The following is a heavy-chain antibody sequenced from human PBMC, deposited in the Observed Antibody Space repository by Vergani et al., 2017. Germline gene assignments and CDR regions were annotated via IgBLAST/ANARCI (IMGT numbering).Heavy chain of an antibody. CDR2: INPNSGGT. V-gene: IGHV1-2*04. CDR1: GYTFTGYY. CDR3: ARDRLPIAARTYDWFDP. J-gene: IGHJ5*02. Sequence: QVQLVQSGAEVKKPGASVKVSCKASGYTFTGYYMHWVRQAPGQGLEWMGWINPNSGGTNYAQKFQGWVAMTRDTSVSTAYMELSRLRSDDTAVYYCARDRLPIAARTYDWFDPWGQGTLVTVSS. D-gene: IGHD6-6*01.